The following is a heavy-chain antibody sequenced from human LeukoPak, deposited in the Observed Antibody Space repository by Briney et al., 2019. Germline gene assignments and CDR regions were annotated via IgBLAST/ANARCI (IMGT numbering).Heavy chain of an antibody. Sequence: GGSLRLSCAASGFTFSSYAMHWVRQAPGKGLEWVAVISYDGSNKYYADSVKGRFTISRDNSKNTLYLQMNSLRAEDTAVYYCARHGYYYLDNWGQGTLVTVSS. CDR3: ARHGYYYLDN. V-gene: IGHV3-30-3*01. CDR1: GFTFSSYA. J-gene: IGHJ4*02. D-gene: IGHD5-18*01. CDR2: ISYDGSNK.